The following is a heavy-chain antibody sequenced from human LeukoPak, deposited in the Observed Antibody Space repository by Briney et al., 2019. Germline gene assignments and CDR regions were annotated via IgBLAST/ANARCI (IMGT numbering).Heavy chain of an antibody. D-gene: IGHD5-18*01. CDR3: ARETRGYSYRGWFDP. CDR2: INPNSGGT. CDR1: GYTFTGHY. J-gene: IGHJ5*02. Sequence: ASVKVSCKASGYTFTGHYMHWVRQAPGQGLEWMGWINPNSGGTNYAQKFQGRVTMTRDTSISTAYMELSRLRSDDTAVYYCARETRGYSYRGWFDPWGQGTLVTVSS. V-gene: IGHV1-2*02.